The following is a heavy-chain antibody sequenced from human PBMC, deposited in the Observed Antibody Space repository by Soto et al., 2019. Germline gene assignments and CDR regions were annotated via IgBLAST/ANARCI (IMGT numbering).Heavy chain of an antibody. J-gene: IGHJ3*02. CDR1: GFSFSIYA. CDR2: ISYHGSTE. V-gene: IGHV3-30-3*01. Sequence: QVLLVESGGGVVQPGRSLRLSCAASGFSFSIYAMHWVRQAPGKGLEWVAVISYHGSTEYYGDSVKGRFTISRDNSKNTLYLQMYSLRPEDTAIYYCARGYSYGPNWESDALDIWGQGAMVTVSS. D-gene: IGHD5-18*01. CDR3: ARGYSYGPNWESDALDI.